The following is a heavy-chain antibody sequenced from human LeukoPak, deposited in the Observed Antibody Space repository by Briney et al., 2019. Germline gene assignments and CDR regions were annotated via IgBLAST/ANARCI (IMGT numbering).Heavy chain of an antibody. J-gene: IGHJ4*02. CDR2: ISSSSSTI. CDR3: ARDFLRERSPDDY. Sequence: GGSLRLSCAASGFTFSSYSMNWVRQAPGKGLEWVSYISSSSSTIYYADSVKGRFTISRDNAKNSLYLQMNSLRAEDTAVYYCARDFLRERSPDDYWGQGTLVTVSS. D-gene: IGHD1-26*01. V-gene: IGHV3-48*01. CDR1: GFTFSSYS.